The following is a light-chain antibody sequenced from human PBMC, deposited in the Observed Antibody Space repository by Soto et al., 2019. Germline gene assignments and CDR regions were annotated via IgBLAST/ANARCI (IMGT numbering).Light chain of an antibody. CDR2: GAS. J-gene: IGKJ1*01. CDR1: QSVSSRY. CDR3: QQYGSSPPFT. Sequence: EIVLTQSPGTLSLSPGERATLSCMASQSVSSRYLAWYQQKPGQAPRLLIYGASSRATGIPDRFGGSGSGTDFTLTISRLEPEDFAVYYCQQYGSSPPFTFGQGTKVDIK. V-gene: IGKV3-20*01.